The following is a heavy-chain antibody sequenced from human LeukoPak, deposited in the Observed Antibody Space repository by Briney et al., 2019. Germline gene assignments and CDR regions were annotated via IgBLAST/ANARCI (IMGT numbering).Heavy chain of an antibody. V-gene: IGHV1-8*01. CDR2: MNPNSGNT. D-gene: IGHD6-19*01. CDR3: ARVIAVAVADAFDI. J-gene: IGHJ3*02. CDR1: GYTFTSYD. Sequence: ASVKVSCKASGYTFTSYDINWVRQATGQGLEWMGWMNPNSGNTGYAQKFQGRVTMTRNTSISTSYMELSSLRSEDTAVYYCARVIAVAVADAFDIWGQGTMVTVSS.